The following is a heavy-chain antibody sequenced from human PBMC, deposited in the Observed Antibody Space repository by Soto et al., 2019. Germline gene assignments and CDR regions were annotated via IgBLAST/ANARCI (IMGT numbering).Heavy chain of an antibody. CDR3: AKENGYSSTWFEFDY. J-gene: IGHJ4*02. CDR2: ISGSGGST. CDR1: GFTFSSYA. Sequence: EVQLLESGGGLVQPGGSLRLSCAASGFTFSSYAMSWVRQAPGKGLEWVSAISGSGGSTDYADSVKGRFTISRDNSKNTLYRQMNSVRAEDTAVYYCAKENGYSSTWFEFDYWGQGTLVTVSS. V-gene: IGHV3-23*01. D-gene: IGHD6-13*01.